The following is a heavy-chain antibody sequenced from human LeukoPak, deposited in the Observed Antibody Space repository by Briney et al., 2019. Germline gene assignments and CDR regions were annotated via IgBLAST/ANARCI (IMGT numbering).Heavy chain of an antibody. CDR2: VYYSGST. D-gene: IGHD1-26*01. CDR3: ARGSIVGATPYFDY. CDR1: GGSISSYY. J-gene: IGHJ4*02. Sequence: KPSETLSLTCTVSGGSISSYYWSWIRQPPGKGLEWIGYVYYSGSTNYDPSLKSRVTISVDTSKNQFSLKLSSVTTADTAVYYCARGSIVGATPYFDYWGQGTLVTVSS. V-gene: IGHV4-59*01.